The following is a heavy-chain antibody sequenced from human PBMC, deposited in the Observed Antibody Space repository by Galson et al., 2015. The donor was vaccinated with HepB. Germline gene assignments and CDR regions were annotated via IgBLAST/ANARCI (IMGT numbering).Heavy chain of an antibody. Sequence: SVKVSCKASGYTFTSYGISWVRQAPGQGLEWMGWISAYNGNTNYAQKLQGRVTMTTDTSTSTAYMELRSLRSDDTAVYYCARVGLISEDIVVVVEGMAYWGQGTLVTVSS. V-gene: IGHV1-18*04. CDR2: ISAYNGNT. CDR1: GYTFTSYG. J-gene: IGHJ4*02. CDR3: ARVGLISEDIVVVVEGMAY. D-gene: IGHD2-15*01.